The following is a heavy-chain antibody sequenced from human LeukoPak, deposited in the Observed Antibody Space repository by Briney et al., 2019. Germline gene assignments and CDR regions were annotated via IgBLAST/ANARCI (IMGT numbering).Heavy chain of an antibody. Sequence: ASVNDSFKETVYTYTNFGSDSVRQAPGQGLEWLGWISAGNDITNYAQKFQGRVTMTTDTSTSTAYMELRSLTSDDTAVYYCAKEFKYRGQGTLVTVSS. CDR1: VYTYTNFG. D-gene: IGHD6-6*01. V-gene: IGHV1-18*01. CDR2: ISAGNDIT. J-gene: IGHJ4*02. CDR3: AKEFKY.